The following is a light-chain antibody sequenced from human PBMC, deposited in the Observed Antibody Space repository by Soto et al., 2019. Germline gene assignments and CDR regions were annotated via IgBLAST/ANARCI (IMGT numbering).Light chain of an antibody. CDR3: QQNDSTPQT. CDR2: AAS. CDR1: QSIRNY. V-gene: IGKV1-39*01. J-gene: IGKJ1*01. Sequence: DIQMTQSPSSLSASVGDRVTISCRASQSIRNYVSWYQQKPGTAPKLLIRAASTIQSGVPSRFSGSGSGTDFTLTISSLQIEDFATYFCQQNDSTPQTFGQGTNVEI.